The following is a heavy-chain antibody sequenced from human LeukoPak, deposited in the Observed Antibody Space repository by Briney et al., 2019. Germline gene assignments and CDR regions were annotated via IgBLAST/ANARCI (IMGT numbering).Heavy chain of an antibody. Sequence: GGSLRLSCAASGFTFSSYAMHWVRQAPGKGLEYVSAISSNGGSTYYANSVKGRFTISRDNSMNTLYLQMGSLRAEDMAVYYCARGRKLLWFGEFLYWGQGTLVTVSS. J-gene: IGHJ4*02. V-gene: IGHV3-64*01. CDR3: ARGRKLLWFGEFLY. D-gene: IGHD3-10*01. CDR1: GFTFSSYA. CDR2: ISSNGGST.